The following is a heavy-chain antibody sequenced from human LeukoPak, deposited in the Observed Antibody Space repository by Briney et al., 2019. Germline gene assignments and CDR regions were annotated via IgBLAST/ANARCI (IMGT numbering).Heavy chain of an antibody. V-gene: IGHV4-59*01. CDR2: IYYSGST. Sequence: SETLSLTCTVSGGSISSYYWSWIRQPPGKGLGWIGYIYYSGSTNYNPSLKSRVTISVDTSRNQFSLKLSSVTAADTAVYYCARKKEAVGAVDYWGQGTLVTVSS. D-gene: IGHD1-26*01. J-gene: IGHJ4*02. CDR1: GGSISSYY. CDR3: ARKKEAVGAVDY.